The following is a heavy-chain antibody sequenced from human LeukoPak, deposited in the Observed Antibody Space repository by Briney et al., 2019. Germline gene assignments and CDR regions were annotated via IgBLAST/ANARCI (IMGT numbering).Heavy chain of an antibody. CDR2: IYYSGST. CDR1: GGSISGYY. Sequence: SETLSLTCTVSGGSISGYYWNWIRQPPGKGLEWIGSIYYSGSTYYNPSLKSRVTISVDTSKNQFSLKLSSVTAADTAVYYCARGTGRLDYWGQGTLVTVSS. J-gene: IGHJ4*02. CDR3: ARGTGRLDY. V-gene: IGHV4-39*01. D-gene: IGHD3-10*01.